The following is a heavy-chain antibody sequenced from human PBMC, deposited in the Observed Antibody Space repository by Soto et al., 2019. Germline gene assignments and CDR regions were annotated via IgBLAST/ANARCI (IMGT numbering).Heavy chain of an antibody. CDR2: ISVYKGST. V-gene: IGHV1-18*01. D-gene: IGHD4-17*01. Sequence: ASVKVSCKASGYTFTSYGISWVRQAPGQGLEWVGWISVYKGSTNYPQKLQGRVTMTTDTSTSTAYMELRSLRSDDTAVCYCTRDPDGDLDFDYWGQGTLVTVSS. J-gene: IGHJ4*02. CDR1: GYTFTSYG. CDR3: TRDPDGDLDFDY.